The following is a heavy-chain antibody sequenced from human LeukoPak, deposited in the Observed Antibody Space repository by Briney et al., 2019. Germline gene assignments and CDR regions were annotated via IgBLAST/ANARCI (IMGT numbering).Heavy chain of an antibody. V-gene: IGHV1-3*01. J-gene: IGHJ4*02. D-gene: IGHD6-13*01. CDR1: GYTFTSYA. Sequence: ASVKVSCKASGYTFTSYAMHWVRQAPGQRLEWMGWINAGNGNTKYSQKFQGRVTITRDTSASTAYMELSSLRSEDTAVYYCARAGYSSSWSFIGSSMFDYWGQGTLVTVSS. CDR2: INAGNGNT. CDR3: ARAGYSSSWSFIGSSMFDY.